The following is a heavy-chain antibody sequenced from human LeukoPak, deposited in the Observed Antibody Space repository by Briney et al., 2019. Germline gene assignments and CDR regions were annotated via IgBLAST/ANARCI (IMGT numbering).Heavy chain of an antibody. D-gene: IGHD6-19*01. CDR3: TTYPKYSSGRRISYYFDY. Sequence: GGSLRLSCAASGFTFSDYGIHWVRQAPGKGLEWVGRIKSKTDGGTTDYAAPVKGRFTISRDDSKNTLYLQMNSLKTEDTAVYYCTTYPKYSSGRRISYYFDYWGQGTLVTVSS. CDR2: IKSKTDGGTT. CDR1: GFTFSDYG. V-gene: IGHV3-15*01. J-gene: IGHJ4*02.